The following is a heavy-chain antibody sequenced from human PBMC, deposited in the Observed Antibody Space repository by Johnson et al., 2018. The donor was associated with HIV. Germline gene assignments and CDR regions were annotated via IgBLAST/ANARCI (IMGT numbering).Heavy chain of an antibody. CDR2: ITWNGGSS. Sequence: VQLVESGGGVVQPGRSLRLSCAASGFTFDDYGMSCVRQAPGKGLEWVSGITWNGGSSCSAASVMCLFTISRDNAKNSLYLQMNSLRAEDTSLYYCARDPSYDMAHTDGFDIWGQGTMVTVSS. D-gene: IGHD3-22*01. CDR3: ARDPSYDMAHTDGFDI. V-gene: IGHV3-20*04. CDR1: GFTFDDYG. J-gene: IGHJ3*02.